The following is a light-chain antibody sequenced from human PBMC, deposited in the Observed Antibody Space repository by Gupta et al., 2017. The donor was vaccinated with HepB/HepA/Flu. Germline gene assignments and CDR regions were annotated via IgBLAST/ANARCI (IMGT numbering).Light chain of an antibody. CDR1: NLGNKY. Sequence: SYDLTQTPSVSVSPGQTASITCSGHNLGNKYVSWYQQRPGQSPVLVIYQDYKRPSGIPERFSGSNSGNIATLTITEAQTVDEADYFCQTWDNVTGVVFGGGTRLTVL. CDR3: QTWDNVTGVV. V-gene: IGLV3-1*01. J-gene: IGLJ2*01. CDR2: QDY.